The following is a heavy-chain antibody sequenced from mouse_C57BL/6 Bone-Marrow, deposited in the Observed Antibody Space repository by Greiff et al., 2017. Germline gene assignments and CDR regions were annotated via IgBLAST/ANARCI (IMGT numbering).Heavy chain of an antibody. V-gene: IGHV1-81*01. CDR1: GYTFTSYG. Sequence: VQLVESGAELARPGASVKLSCKASGYTFTSYGISWVKQRTGQGLEWIGEIYPRSGNTYYNEKFKGKATLAADKSSSTAYMELRSLTSEDSAVYFCAREWLLPSFDYWGQGTTLTVSS. J-gene: IGHJ2*01. CDR3: AREWLLPSFDY. CDR2: IYPRSGNT. D-gene: IGHD2-3*01.